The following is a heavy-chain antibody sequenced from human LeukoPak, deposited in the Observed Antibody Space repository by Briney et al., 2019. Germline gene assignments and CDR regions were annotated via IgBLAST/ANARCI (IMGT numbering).Heavy chain of an antibody. CDR3: AKGAPYGSSWAPMEYYFDY. D-gene: IGHD6-13*01. Sequence: GGSLRLSCAASGFTFSSYGMHWVRQAPGKGLEWVAVISYDGGNKYYADSVKGRFTISRDNSKNTLNLQMNSLRTEDTALYYCAKGAPYGSSWAPMEYYFDYWGQGTLVTVSS. CDR1: GFTFSSYG. CDR2: ISYDGGNK. J-gene: IGHJ4*02. V-gene: IGHV3-30*18.